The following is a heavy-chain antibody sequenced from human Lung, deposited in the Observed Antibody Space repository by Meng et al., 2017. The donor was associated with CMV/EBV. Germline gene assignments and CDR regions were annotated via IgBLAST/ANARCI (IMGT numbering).Heavy chain of an antibody. CDR2: ISAYNGNT. CDR3: AREMDCSSTSCYVLPNYYYYGMDV. V-gene: IGHV1-18*01. Sequence: ASVKVSCKASGYTFTSYGISWVRQAPGQGLEWMGWISAYNGNTNYAQKLQGRVTMTTDTSTSTAYMELRSLRSDDTAVYYCAREMDCSSTSCYVLPNYYYYGMDVWGQGTTVTVSS. D-gene: IGHD2-2*01. CDR1: GYTFTSYG. J-gene: IGHJ6*02.